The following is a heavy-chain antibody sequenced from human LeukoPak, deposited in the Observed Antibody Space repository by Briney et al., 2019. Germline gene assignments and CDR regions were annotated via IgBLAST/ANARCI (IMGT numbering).Heavy chain of an antibody. CDR3: ASTGAYYYDSSGFFTFDY. CDR1: GFTFSSYA. CDR2: ISYDGSNK. Sequence: GGSLRLSCAASGFTFSSYAMHWVRQAPGKGLEWVAVISYDGSNKYYADSVEGRFTISRDNSKNTLYLQMNSLRAEDTAVYYCASTGAYYYDSSGFFTFDYWGQGTLVTVSS. V-gene: IGHV3-30*04. D-gene: IGHD3-22*01. J-gene: IGHJ4*02.